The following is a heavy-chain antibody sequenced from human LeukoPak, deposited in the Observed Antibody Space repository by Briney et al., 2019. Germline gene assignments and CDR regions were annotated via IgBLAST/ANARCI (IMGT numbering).Heavy chain of an antibody. J-gene: IGHJ6*03. V-gene: IGHV4-61*01. D-gene: IGHD6-13*01. CDR1: GGSIRRSSYY. Sequence: SETLSLTCTVSGGSIRRSSYYWGWIRQPPGKGLEWIGYIYYSGSTNYNPSLKSRVTISVDTSKNQFSLKLRSVTAADTAVYYCARDRVGQQLVGRNYYYYYMDVWGKGTTVTISS. CDR2: IYYSGST. CDR3: ARDRVGQQLVGRNYYYYYMDV.